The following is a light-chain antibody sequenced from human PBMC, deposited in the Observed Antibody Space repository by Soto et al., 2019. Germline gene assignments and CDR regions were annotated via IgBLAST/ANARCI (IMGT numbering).Light chain of an antibody. CDR3: QQYGSSRT. V-gene: IGKV3-20*01. J-gene: IGKJ1*01. Sequence: DIVLTQSPGTLSLSPGARATLSCRASETVNSNYLAWYQQKRGQAPRLLIYGASRRATGIPDRFSGSGSGTDFTLTITRLEPEDFAVYYCQQYGSSRTFGQGTKVDIK. CDR1: ETVNSNY. CDR2: GAS.